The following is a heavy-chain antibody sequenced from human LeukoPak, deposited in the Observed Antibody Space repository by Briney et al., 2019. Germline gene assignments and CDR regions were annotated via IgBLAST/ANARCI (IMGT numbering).Heavy chain of an antibody. J-gene: IGHJ4*02. V-gene: IGHV4-61*02. D-gene: IGHD4-11*01. CDR1: GGSISSGSYY. Sequence: SETLSLTCTVSGGSISSGSYYWSWIRQPAGKGLEWIGRIYTSGSTNYNPSLKSRVTISVDTSKNQFSLKLSSVTAADTAVYYCARVSLRWGEYSIYFDYWGQRTLVTVSS. CDR2: IYTSGST. CDR3: ARVSLRWGEYSIYFDY.